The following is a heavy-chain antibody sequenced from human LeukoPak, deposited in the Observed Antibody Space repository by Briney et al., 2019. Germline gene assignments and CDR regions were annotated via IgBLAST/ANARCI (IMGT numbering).Heavy chain of an antibody. D-gene: IGHD1-1*01. CDR2: ISAYNGNT. V-gene: IGHV1-18*01. Sequence: ASVKVSCKASGYTFTSYGISWVRQAPGQGLEWMGWISAYNGNTNYAQKLQGRVTMTTDTSTSTAYMELRSLRSDDTAVYYCANVLGNDGIPRRGVTLGPLIHYWGQGTLVTVSS. CDR1: GYTFTSYG. J-gene: IGHJ4*02. CDR3: ANVLGNDGIPRRGVTLGPLIHY.